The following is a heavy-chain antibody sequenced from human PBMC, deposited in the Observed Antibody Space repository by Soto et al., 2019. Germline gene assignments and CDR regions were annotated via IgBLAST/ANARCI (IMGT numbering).Heavy chain of an antibody. V-gene: IGHV1-46*02. J-gene: IGHJ4*02. CDR3: ARISCKGGSCYFDFDH. Sequence: ASVKVSCKASGYSFKDHYMHWVRQAPGRGLEWVGIINPSGEHTNYAQQFRGRVAMTRDTSTSTAYMELRSLRSEDTAVYFCARISCKGGSCYFDFDHWGQGTLLTVSS. CDR2: INPSGEHT. CDR1: GYSFKDHY. D-gene: IGHD2-15*01.